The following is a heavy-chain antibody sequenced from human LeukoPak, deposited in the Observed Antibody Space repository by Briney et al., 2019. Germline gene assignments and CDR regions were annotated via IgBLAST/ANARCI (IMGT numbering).Heavy chain of an antibody. CDR2: INTDGSGA. CDR3: TRDLMDYDVSTGLHHYYMDV. CDR1: GFTFSSYW. D-gene: IGHD3-9*01. V-gene: IGHV3-74*01. J-gene: IGHJ6*02. Sequence: GGSLRLSCAASGFTFSSYWMHWVRQAPGKGLVWVSHINTDGSGANYADSVKGRFTISRDNAKNTLYLQMNTLRVEDTAVYYCTRDLMDYDVSTGLHHYYMDVWGQGTTVTVSS.